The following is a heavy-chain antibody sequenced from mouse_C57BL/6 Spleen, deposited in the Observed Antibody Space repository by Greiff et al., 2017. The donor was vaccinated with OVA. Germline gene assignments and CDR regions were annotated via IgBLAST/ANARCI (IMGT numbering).Heavy chain of an antibody. V-gene: IGHV1-82*01. CDR3: AYGNYVEGCFDV. CDR1: GYAFSSSW. D-gene: IGHD2-1*01. J-gene: IGHJ1*03. CDR2: IYPGDGDT. Sequence: QVQLQQSGPELVKPGASVKISCKASGYAFSSSWMNWVKQRPGKGLEWIGRIYPGDGDTNYNGKFKGKATLTADKSSSTAYMQLSSLTSEDSAVYVCAYGNYVEGCFDVWGTGTTVTVSS.